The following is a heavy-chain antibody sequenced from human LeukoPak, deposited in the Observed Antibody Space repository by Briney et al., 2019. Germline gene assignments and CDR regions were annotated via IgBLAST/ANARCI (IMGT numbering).Heavy chain of an antibody. J-gene: IGHJ4*02. CDR3: AKAIVVLISGQFWDY. V-gene: IGHV3-7*03. D-gene: IGHD3-22*01. CDR2: IKQDGSEK. CDR1: GFTFSSYW. Sequence: PGGSLRLSCAASGFTFSSYWMSWVRQAPGKGLEWVANIKQDGSEKYYVDSVKGRFTISRDNAKNSLYLQMNSLRAEDTAVYYCAKAIVVLISGQFWDYWGQGTLVTVSS.